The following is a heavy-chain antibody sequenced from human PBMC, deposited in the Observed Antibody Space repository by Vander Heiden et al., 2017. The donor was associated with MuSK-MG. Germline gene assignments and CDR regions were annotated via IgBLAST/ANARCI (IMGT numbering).Heavy chain of an antibody. Sequence: QVQLVESGGGVVQPGTSLRLPCAASAFTFSGYARHCVRQAPGKGLEWVAVISYDGSNKYYADSVKGRFTIARDKSKNTLYLQMNSLRAEDTAVYYCARALRSGSGYYSSDYWGQGTLVTVSS. J-gene: IGHJ4*02. V-gene: IGHV3-30*04. D-gene: IGHD3-22*01. CDR1: AFTFSGYA. CDR2: ISYDGSNK. CDR3: ARALRSGSGYYSSDY.